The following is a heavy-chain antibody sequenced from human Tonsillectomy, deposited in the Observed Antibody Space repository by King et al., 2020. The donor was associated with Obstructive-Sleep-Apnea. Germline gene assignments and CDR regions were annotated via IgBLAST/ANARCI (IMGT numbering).Heavy chain of an antibody. V-gene: IGHV3-30*04. J-gene: IGHJ4*02. Sequence: VQLVESGGGVVQPGRSLRLSCAASGFTFSSYAMHWVRQAPGKGLEWVAVISYDGSDKYYADSVKGRFTISRDDSRNTLYLQMNSLRAEDTAVYYCARGEVDYSDSSGYYYGGYLDYWGQGTLVTVSS. CDR3: ARGEVDYSDSSGYYYGGYLDY. CDR1: GFTFSSYA. CDR2: ISYDGSDK. D-gene: IGHD3-22*01.